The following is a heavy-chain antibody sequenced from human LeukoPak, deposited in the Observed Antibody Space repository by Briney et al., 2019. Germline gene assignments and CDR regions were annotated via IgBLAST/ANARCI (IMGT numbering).Heavy chain of an antibody. Sequence: ASVKVSCKASGYTFTSYGISWVRQAPGQGLEWMGWISAYNGNTNYAQKLQGRVTMTTDTSTSTAYMELRSLRSDDMAVYYCARDPDYDFWRGYYPNYYYYYYMDVWGKGTTVTVSS. CDR2: ISAYNGNT. D-gene: IGHD3-3*01. CDR3: ARDPDYDFWRGYYPNYYYYYYMDV. CDR1: GYTFTSYG. J-gene: IGHJ6*03. V-gene: IGHV1-18*03.